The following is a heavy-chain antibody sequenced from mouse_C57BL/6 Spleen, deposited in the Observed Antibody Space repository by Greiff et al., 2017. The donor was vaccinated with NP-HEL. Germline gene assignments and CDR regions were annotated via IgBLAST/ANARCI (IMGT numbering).Heavy chain of an antibody. CDR3: AREHFYAMDY. Sequence: EVQVVESGGGLVKPGGSLKLSCAASGFTFSSYAMSWVRQTPEKRLEWVATISDGGSYTYYPDNVKGRFTISRDNAKNNLYLQMSHLKSEDTAMYYCAREHFYAMDYWGQGTSVTVSS. CDR1: GFTFSSYA. J-gene: IGHJ4*01. CDR2: ISDGGSYT. V-gene: IGHV5-4*01.